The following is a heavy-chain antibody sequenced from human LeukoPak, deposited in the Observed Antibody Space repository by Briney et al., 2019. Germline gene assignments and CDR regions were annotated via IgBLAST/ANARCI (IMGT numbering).Heavy chain of an antibody. V-gene: IGHV4-34*01. D-gene: IGHD1-26*01. CDR3: ARRPGWELLNAFDP. Sequence: SETLSLTCAVYGGSFSGYYWSWIRQPPGKGLECIGEINHSGGTNYNPSLKSRVTISVDTSKNQFSLKLSSVTAADTAVYYCARRPGWELLNAFDPWGQGTLVTVSS. CDR1: GGSFSGYY. CDR2: INHSGGT. J-gene: IGHJ5*02.